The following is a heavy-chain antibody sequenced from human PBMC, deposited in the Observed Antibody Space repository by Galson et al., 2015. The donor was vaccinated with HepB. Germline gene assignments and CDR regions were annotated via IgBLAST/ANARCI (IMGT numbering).Heavy chain of an antibody. CDR1: GFTFSSYA. CDR3: ARGDRVATTQYYAMDV. D-gene: IGHD4-23*01. V-gene: IGHV3-30-3*01. Sequence: SLRLSCAASGFTFSSYAMHWVRQAPGKGLEWVAVISYDGSNKYYADSVKGRFTISRDNSKNTLYPQMNSLRAEDTAVYYCARGDRVATTQYYAMDVWGQGTTVTVSS. CDR2: ISYDGSNK. J-gene: IGHJ6*02.